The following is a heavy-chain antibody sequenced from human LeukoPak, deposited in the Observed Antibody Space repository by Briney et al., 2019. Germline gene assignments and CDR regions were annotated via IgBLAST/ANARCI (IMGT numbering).Heavy chain of an antibody. J-gene: IGHJ6*04. CDR3: AELGITMIGGV. D-gene: IGHD3-10*02. CDR2: ILYDGSNK. V-gene: IGHV3-30*18. Sequence: GGSLRLSCAASGFTFSSYGMHWVRQAPGKGLEWVAVILYDGSNKYYADSVKGRFTISRDNSKNTLFLQMNSLRAEDTAVYYCAELGITMIGGVWGKGTTVTISS. CDR1: GFTFSSYG.